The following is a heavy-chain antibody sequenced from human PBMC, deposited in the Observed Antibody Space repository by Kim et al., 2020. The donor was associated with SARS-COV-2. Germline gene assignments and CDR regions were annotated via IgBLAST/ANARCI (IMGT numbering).Heavy chain of an antibody. D-gene: IGHD3-22*01. CDR1: GFTLGDYA. Sequence: GGSLRLSCTVSGFTLGDYAVTWVRQAPGKGLEWVGFIRGNGYGATTEYAASVKGRFTISKEDSENIAYLQMNSLKTEDTAVYYCTRGPWAGSSGYFIADFDYWGQGTLVTVPS. CDR3: TRGPWAGSSGYFIADFDY. CDR2: IRGNGYGATT. V-gene: IGHV3-49*04. J-gene: IGHJ4*02.